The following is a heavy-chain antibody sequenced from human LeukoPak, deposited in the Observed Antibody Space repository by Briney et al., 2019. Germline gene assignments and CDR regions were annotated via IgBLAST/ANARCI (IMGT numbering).Heavy chain of an antibody. V-gene: IGHV4-59*01. CDR1: GGSISSYY. D-gene: IGHD6-19*01. J-gene: IGHJ2*01. CDR2: IYYSGST. Sequence: SETLSLTCTVSGGSISSYYWSWIRQPPGGGLEWIAYIYYSGSTNYNPSLKSRLTISVDTSKNQFSLKLTSVTAADTAVYYCARASAHRGIAVAGVYWYFDLWGRGTLVTVSS. CDR3: ARASAHRGIAVAGVYWYFDL.